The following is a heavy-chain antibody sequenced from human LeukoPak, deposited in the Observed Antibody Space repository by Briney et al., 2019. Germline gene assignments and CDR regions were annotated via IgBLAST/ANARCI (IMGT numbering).Heavy chain of an antibody. Sequence: PGGSLRLSCAASAFTFSIYAMTWVRLAPGKGLEWVSTISGSGGSTYYADSVKGRFTISRDNSKNTLYLQMNSLRAEDTAVYYCAKDLGDYWGQGTLVTVSS. CDR3: AKDLGDY. V-gene: IGHV3-23*01. CDR2: ISGSGGST. CDR1: AFTFSIYA. J-gene: IGHJ4*02.